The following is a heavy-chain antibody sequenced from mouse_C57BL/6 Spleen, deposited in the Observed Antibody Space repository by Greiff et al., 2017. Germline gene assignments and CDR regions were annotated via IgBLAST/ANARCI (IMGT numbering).Heavy chain of an antibody. CDR1: GFTFSSYA. Sequence: EVQLVESGGGLVKPGGSLKLSCAASGFTFSSYAMSWVRQTPEKRLEWVATISDGGSYTYYPDNVKGRFTISRDNAKNNLYLQMSHLKSEDTAMYYCARDRNGSYDWYFDVWGTGTTVTVSS. V-gene: IGHV5-4*01. J-gene: IGHJ1*03. D-gene: IGHD1-1*02. CDR2: ISDGGSYT. CDR3: ARDRNGSYDWYFDV.